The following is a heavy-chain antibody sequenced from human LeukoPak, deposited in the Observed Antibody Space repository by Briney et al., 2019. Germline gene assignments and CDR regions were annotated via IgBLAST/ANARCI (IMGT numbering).Heavy chain of an antibody. V-gene: IGHV3-48*04. CDR2: ISSSSRTI. Sequence: GGSLRLSCAASGFTFSSYNMNWVRQAPGKGLEWVSYISSSSRTIYYADSVKGRFTISRDNAKNTLYLQMNSLRAEDTAVYYCARVEKGYCSGGSCYRHYYYYYYMDVWGKGTTVTVSS. CDR1: GFTFSSYN. J-gene: IGHJ6*03. CDR3: ARVEKGYCSGGSCYRHYYYYYYMDV. D-gene: IGHD2-15*01.